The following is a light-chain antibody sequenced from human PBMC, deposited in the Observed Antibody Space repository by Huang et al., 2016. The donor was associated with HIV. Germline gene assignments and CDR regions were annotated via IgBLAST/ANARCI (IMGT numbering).Light chain of an antibody. V-gene: IGKV3-15*01. CDR1: ESVGRT. CDR3: QQYNNWPPVT. J-gene: IGKJ5*01. CDR2: GAS. Sequence: ETVMPQSPVTLSVSPGQRVTLSCRARESVGRTLAWYQQKPGQTPRLPIYGASTRATGIPDRCSGRGSGTEFTLTISSLQSEDLAVYYCQQYNNWPPVTFGRGTRLEIK.